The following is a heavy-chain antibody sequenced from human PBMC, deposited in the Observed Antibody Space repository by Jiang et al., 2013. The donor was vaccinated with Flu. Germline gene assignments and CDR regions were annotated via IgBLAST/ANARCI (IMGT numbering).Heavy chain of an antibody. CDR2: IYYSGST. J-gene: IGHJ3*02. CDR3: ARLDYYDSSGDGVFDI. Sequence: GLVKPSETLSLTCTVSGGSISSSSYYWGWIRQPPGKGLEWIGSIYYSGSTYYNPSLKSRVTISVDTSKNQFSLKLSSVTAADTAVYYCARLDYYDSSGDGVFDIWGQGTMVTVSS. D-gene: IGHD3-22*01. CDR1: GGSISSSSYY. V-gene: IGHV4-39*01.